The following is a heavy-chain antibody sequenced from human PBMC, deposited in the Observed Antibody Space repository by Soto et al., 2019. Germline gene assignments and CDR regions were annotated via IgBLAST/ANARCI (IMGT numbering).Heavy chain of an antibody. D-gene: IGHD2-2*02. J-gene: IGHJ3*02. CDR3: ARRDCSSTSCYRSHAFDI. Sequence: QVQLVQSGAEVKKPGASVKVSCKASGYTFTSYGISWVRQAPGQGLEWMGWISAYNGNTNYAQKLQGRVTMTTDTSTSTAYMELRSLRSDDMAVYYCARRDCSSTSCYRSHAFDIWGQGTMVTVSS. CDR2: ISAYNGNT. V-gene: IGHV1-18*03. CDR1: GYTFTSYG.